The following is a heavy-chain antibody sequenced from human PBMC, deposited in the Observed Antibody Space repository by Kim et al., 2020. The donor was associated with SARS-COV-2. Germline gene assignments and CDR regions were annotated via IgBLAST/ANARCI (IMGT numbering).Heavy chain of an antibody. Sequence: GGSLRLSCAASGFTFDDYAMHWVRQAPGKGLEWVSGISWNSGSIGYADSVKGRFTISRDNAKNSLYLQMNSLRAEDTALYYCAKDAGDSSSWYGILYYGMDVWGQGPTVTVPS. V-gene: IGHV3-9*01. CDR3: AKDAGDSSSWYGILYYGMDV. CDR1: GFTFDDYA. D-gene: IGHD6-13*01. CDR2: ISWNSGSI. J-gene: IGHJ6*02.